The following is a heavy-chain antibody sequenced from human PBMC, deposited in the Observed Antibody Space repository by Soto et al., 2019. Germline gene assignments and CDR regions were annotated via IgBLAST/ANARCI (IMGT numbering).Heavy chain of an antibody. CDR1: GESISSSSYY. CDR2: IYYSGRT. Sequence: SETLSLTCIVSGESISSSSYYWGWIRQPPGKGLEWIGSIYYSGRTYYNPSFKSRVTISIDTSKNQFSLKLSSVTATDTAVYFCAKAARDCGGDCYSSYFDSWGQGALVTVSS. V-gene: IGHV4-39*01. CDR3: AKAARDCGGDCYSSYFDS. J-gene: IGHJ4*02. D-gene: IGHD2-21*02.